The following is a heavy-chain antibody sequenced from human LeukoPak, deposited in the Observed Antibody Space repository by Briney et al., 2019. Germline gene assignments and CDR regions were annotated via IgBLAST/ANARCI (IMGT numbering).Heavy chain of an antibody. Sequence: PSETLSLTCTVSGGSISSSSYYWGWIRQPPGKGLEWIGSIYYSGSTYYNPSLKSRVTISVDTSKNQFSLKLSSVTAADTAVYYCARQEELAYCGGDCYSGGGLDYWGQGTLVTVSS. CDR3: ARQEELAYCGGDCYSGGGLDY. J-gene: IGHJ4*02. V-gene: IGHV4-39*01. CDR2: IYYSGST. D-gene: IGHD2-21*02. CDR1: GGSISSSSYY.